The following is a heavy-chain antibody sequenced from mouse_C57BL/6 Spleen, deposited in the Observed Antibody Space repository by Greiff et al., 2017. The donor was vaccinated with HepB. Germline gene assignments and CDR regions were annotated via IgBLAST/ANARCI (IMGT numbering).Heavy chain of an antibody. V-gene: IGHV1-26*01. CDR1: GYTFTDYY. Sequence: EVQLQQSGPELVKPGASVKISCKASGYTFTDYYMNWVKQSHGKSLEWIGDINPNNGGTSYNQKFKGKATLTVDKSSSTAYMELRSLTSEDSAVYYCAYSNYDLYYAMDYWGQGTSVTVSS. CDR3: AYSNYDLYYAMDY. CDR2: INPNNGGT. J-gene: IGHJ4*01. D-gene: IGHD2-5*01.